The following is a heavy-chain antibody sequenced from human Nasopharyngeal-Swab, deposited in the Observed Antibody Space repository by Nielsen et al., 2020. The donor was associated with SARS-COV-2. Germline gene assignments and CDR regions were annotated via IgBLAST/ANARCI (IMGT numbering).Heavy chain of an antibody. CDR1: GGTFSSYA. CDR3: AREYCSGSSCYGNYGMDV. J-gene: IGHJ6*02. Sequence: SVKVSCKASGGTFSSYAIRWVRQAPGQGLEWMGRSIPILGIANYAQKFQGRVTITADKSTSTAYMELSSLRSEDTAVYYCAREYCSGSSCYGNYGMDVWGQGTTVTVSS. CDR2: SIPILGIA. D-gene: IGHD2-15*01. V-gene: IGHV1-69*04.